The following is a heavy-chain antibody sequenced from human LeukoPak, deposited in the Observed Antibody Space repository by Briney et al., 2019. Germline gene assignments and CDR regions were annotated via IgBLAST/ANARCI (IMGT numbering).Heavy chain of an antibody. CDR2: ISGSGGST. J-gene: IGHJ6*03. D-gene: IGHD5-18*01. V-gene: IGHV3-23*01. CDR3: AKGSRPGYSYGPREYYYYMDV. Sequence: GGSLRLSCAASGFTFSSYAMSWVRQAPGKGLEWVSAISGSGGSTFYADSVKGRFTISRDNSKNTLYLQMNSLRAEDTAVYYCAKGSRPGYSYGPREYYYYMDVWGKGTTVTVSS. CDR1: GFTFSSYA.